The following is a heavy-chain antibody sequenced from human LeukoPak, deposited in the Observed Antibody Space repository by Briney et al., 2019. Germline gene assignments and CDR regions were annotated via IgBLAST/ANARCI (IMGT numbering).Heavy chain of an antibody. CDR1: GGSISSGGYY. D-gene: IGHD3-22*01. V-gene: IGHV4-31*03. CDR3: ARDRRREYYYDSSGSQSDAFDI. Sequence: SETLSLTCTVSGGSISSGGYYWSWIRQHPGEGLEWIGYIYYSGSTYYNPSLKSRLTISVDTSKNQFSLKVRSVTAADTAVYYCARDRRREYYYDSSGSQSDAFDIWGQGTMVTVSS. J-gene: IGHJ3*02. CDR2: IYYSGST.